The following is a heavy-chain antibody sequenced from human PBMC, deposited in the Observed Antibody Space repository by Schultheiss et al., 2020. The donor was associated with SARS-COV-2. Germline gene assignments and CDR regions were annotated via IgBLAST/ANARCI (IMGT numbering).Heavy chain of an antibody. D-gene: IGHD3-16*01. Sequence: SVKVSCKASGGTFSSYAISWVRQAPGQGLEWMGGIIPIFGTANYAQKFQGRVTITADESTSTAYMELSSLRSEDTAVYYCARGGHPLSNWFDPWGQGTLVTVSS. CDR1: GGTFSSYA. CDR2: IIPIFGTA. V-gene: IGHV1-69*13. CDR3: ARGGHPLSNWFDP. J-gene: IGHJ5*02.